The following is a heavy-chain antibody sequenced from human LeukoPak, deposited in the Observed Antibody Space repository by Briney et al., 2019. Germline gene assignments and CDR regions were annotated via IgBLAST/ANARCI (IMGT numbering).Heavy chain of an antibody. D-gene: IGHD3-16*01. V-gene: IGHV3-66*02. J-gene: IGHJ4*02. CDR2: IYSGGST. CDR3: AREGGDYFDY. CDR1: GFTVSSNY. Sequence: GGSLRLSCAASGFTVSSNYMIWVRQARGKGLEWVSVIYSGGSTYYADSVKGRFTITRDNSKNTLYLQMNSLRAEDTAVYYCAREGGDYFDYWGQGTLVTVSS.